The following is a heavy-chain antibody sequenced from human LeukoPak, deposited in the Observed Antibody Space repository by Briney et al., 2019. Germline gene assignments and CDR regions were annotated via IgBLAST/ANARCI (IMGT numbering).Heavy chain of an antibody. D-gene: IGHD2-2*01. CDR1: GFTVSSNY. V-gene: IGHV3-53*01. Sequence: GGSLRLSCAASGFTVSSNYMSWVRQAPGKGLEWVSVIYSGGGTYYADSVKGRFTISRDNSKNTLYLQMNSLRAEDTAVYYCARDQGYCSSTSCLNYNGAFDIWGQGTMVTVSS. CDR3: ARDQGYCSSTSCLNYNGAFDI. J-gene: IGHJ3*02. CDR2: IYSGGGT.